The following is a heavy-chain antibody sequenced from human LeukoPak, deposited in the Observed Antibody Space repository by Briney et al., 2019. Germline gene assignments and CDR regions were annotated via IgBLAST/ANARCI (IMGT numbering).Heavy chain of an antibody. CDR3: ARQKNPEGGYSSVTDAFDI. Sequence: SETLSLTCTVSGGSISSYYWSWIRQPPGKGLEWIGYIYYSGSTSYNPSLKSRVTISVDTSKNQFSLKLSSVTAADTAVYYCARQKNPEGGYSSVTDAFDIWGQGTMVTVSS. CDR1: GGSISSYY. V-gene: IGHV4-59*08. CDR2: IYYSGST. J-gene: IGHJ3*02. D-gene: IGHD5-18*01.